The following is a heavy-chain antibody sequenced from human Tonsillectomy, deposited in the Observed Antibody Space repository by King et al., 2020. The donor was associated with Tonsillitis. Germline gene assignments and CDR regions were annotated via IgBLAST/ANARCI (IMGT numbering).Heavy chain of an antibody. J-gene: IGHJ4*02. Sequence: VQLVESGGGLVQPGGSLRLSCAASGFTFSSHWMHWVRQPPGKGLVWVSRIKTDGSGSDYADSVKGPVTISSDNAKNTLYLQMNSLGAEDTAVYYCARDVKYGSGSLGDWGQGTLVTVSS. D-gene: IGHD3-10*01. V-gene: IGHV3-74*01. CDR1: GFTFSSHW. CDR2: IKTDGSGS. CDR3: ARDVKYGSGSLGD.